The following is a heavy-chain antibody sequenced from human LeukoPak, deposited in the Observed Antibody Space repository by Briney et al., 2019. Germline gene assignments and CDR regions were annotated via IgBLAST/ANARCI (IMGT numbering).Heavy chain of an antibody. Sequence: GGSLRLSCAASGFTFSSYSMNWVRQAPGKGLEWVSSISSSSSYIYYADSVKGRFTISRDNAKNSLYLQMNSLRADDTALYYCAKASAAVVANRYYFDYWGKGTLVTVSS. CDR3: AKASAAVVANRYYFDY. CDR1: GFTFSSYS. V-gene: IGHV3-21*04. D-gene: IGHD6-19*01. CDR2: ISSSSSYI. J-gene: IGHJ4*02.